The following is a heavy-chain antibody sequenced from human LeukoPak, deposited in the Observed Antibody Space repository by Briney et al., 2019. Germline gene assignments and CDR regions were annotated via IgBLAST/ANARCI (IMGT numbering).Heavy chain of an antibody. CDR1: GGSISSYF. D-gene: IGHD5-18*01. V-gene: IGHV4-59*01. Sequence: SETLSLTCTVSGGSISSYFWSWIRQPPGKGLEWIGYIYYSGSTNYNPSLKSRVTISVDTSKNQFSLKLSSVTAADTAVYYCARGGYSYGYYYYGMDVWGQGTTVTVSS. CDR2: IYYSGST. CDR3: ARGGYSYGYYYYGMDV. J-gene: IGHJ6*02.